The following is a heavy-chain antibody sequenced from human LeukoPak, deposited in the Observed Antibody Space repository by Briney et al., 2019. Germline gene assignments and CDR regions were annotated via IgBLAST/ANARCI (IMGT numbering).Heavy chain of an antibody. CDR2: ISSTGDT. V-gene: IGHV4-39*07. J-gene: IGHJ4*02. Sequence: SETLSLTCTVSGGSINSGSYYWGLIRQPPEKGLEWIGTISSTGDTYYSPSLKSRVTISRDTAKNQFSLRLSSVTAADTAVFYCVRDRGSHVTDYWGQGTLVTVSS. CDR3: VRDRGSHVTDY. CDR1: GGSINSGSYY. D-gene: IGHD1-26*01.